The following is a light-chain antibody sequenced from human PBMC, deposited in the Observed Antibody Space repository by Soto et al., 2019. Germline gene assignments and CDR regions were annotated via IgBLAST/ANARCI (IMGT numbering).Light chain of an antibody. CDR3: SSYTSSTTYV. Sequence: QSVLTQPASVVGSSGQSITISCPGTSSDVGGYGYVSWYQQHPGKAPKLMIYGVNNRPSGVSYRFSGSKSGNTASLTISGLQAEDEADYYCSSYTSSTTYVFGTGTKVTVL. CDR1: SSDVGGYGY. J-gene: IGLJ1*01. CDR2: GVN. V-gene: IGLV2-14*01.